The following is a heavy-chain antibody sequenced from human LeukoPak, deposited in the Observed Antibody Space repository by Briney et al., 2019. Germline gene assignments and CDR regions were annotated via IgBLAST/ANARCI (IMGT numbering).Heavy chain of an antibody. CDR2: IESKTNGGTT. D-gene: IGHD6-19*01. Sequence: PGGSLRLSCVASGFSFTNAWMNWVRQAPGKGLEWVGRIESKTNGGTTDYGAPVNGRFNISRDDSKDTLYLQINSLKTEDTAVYYCTADVGGSSGWYEGAFDIRGQGTMVIVSS. CDR3: TADVGGSSGWYEGAFDI. V-gene: IGHV3-15*07. CDR1: GFSFTNAW. J-gene: IGHJ3*02.